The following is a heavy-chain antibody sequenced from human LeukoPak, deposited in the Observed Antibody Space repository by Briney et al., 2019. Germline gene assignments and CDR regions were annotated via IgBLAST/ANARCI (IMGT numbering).Heavy chain of an antibody. J-gene: IGHJ4*02. D-gene: IGHD3-10*01. CDR2: ISYDGSNK. CDR3: ARSSYYYGSGSYPDY. CDR1: GFTFSSYA. Sequence: GGSLRPSCAASGFTFSSYAMHWVRQAPGKGLEWVAVISYDGSNKNYADSVKGRFTISRDNSKNTLYLQMDSLRAEDTAVYYCARSSYYYGSGSYPDYWGQGTLVTVSS. V-gene: IGHV3-30-3*01.